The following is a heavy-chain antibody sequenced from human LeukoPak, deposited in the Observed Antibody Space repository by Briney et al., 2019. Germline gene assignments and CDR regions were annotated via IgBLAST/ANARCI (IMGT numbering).Heavy chain of an antibody. V-gene: IGHV1-18*01. CDR2: IGAYNGNT. CDR3: ARVGSDYYDSSGYYDYYYYYMDV. Sequence: ASVKVSCKASGYTFTSYGISWVRQAPGQGLEWMGWIGAYNGNTNYAQKLQGRVTMTTDTSTSTAYMELRSLRSDDTAVYYCARVGSDYYDSSGYYDYYYYYMDVWGKGTTVTVSS. CDR1: GYTFTSYG. J-gene: IGHJ6*03. D-gene: IGHD3-22*01.